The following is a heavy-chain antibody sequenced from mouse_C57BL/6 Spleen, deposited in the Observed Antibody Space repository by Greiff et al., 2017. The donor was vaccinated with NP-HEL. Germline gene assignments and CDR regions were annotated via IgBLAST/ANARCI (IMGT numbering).Heavy chain of an antibody. D-gene: IGHD1-1*01. CDR1: GYTFTSYW. V-gene: IGHV1-52*01. Sequence: QVQLQQPGAELVRPGSSVKLSCKASGYTFTSYWMHWVKQRPIQGLEWIGNIDPSDSETHYNQKFKDKATLTVDKSSSTAYMQLSSLTSEDSAVYYGARGGTVVATGAMDYWGQGTSVTVSS. J-gene: IGHJ4*01. CDR2: IDPSDSET. CDR3: ARGGTVVATGAMDY.